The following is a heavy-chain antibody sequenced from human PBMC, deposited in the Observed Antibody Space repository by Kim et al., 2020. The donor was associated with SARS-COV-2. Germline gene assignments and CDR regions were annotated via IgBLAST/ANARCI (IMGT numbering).Heavy chain of an antibody. V-gene: IGHV4-39*01. J-gene: IGHJ4*02. CDR2: IYYSGST. Sequence: SETLSLRGKVSGGSISSSSYYWGWIRQPPGKGLEWIGSIYYSGSTYYNPSLKSRVTISVDTSKNQFSLKLSSVTAADTAVYYCARWAVLSSSLPIYYFDYWGQGTLVTVSS. D-gene: IGHD6-6*01. CDR3: ARWAVLSSSLPIYYFDY. CDR1: GGSISSSSYY.